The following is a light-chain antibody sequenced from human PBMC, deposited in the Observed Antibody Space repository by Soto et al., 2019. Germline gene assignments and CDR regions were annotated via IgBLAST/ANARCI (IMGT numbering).Light chain of an antibody. CDR3: QQYGNSPPTYT. V-gene: IGKV3-20*01. CDR2: GAS. Sequence: EIVLTQSPGTLSLSPGESAALSCRASQSVSRSYFAWYQQKPGQAPRLLIYGASSRATGIPDRFSGSGAGTDFTLTISRLEPEDFAVYYCQQYGNSPPTYTFGQGTKLEI. CDR1: QSVSRSY. J-gene: IGKJ2*01.